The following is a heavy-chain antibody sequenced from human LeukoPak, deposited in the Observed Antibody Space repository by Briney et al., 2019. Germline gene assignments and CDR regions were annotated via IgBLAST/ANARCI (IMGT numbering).Heavy chain of an antibody. V-gene: IGHV4-61*02. CDR3: AREIIVATTPTSFDY. D-gene: IGHD5-12*01. CDR1: GGSISSGSYY. Sequence: PSQTLSLTCTVSGGSISSGSYYWSWIRQPAGKGLEWIGRIYTSGSTNYNPSLKSRVIISVDTSKNQFSLKLSSVTAADTAVYYCAREIIVATTPTSFDYWGQGTLVTVSS. CDR2: IYTSGST. J-gene: IGHJ4*02.